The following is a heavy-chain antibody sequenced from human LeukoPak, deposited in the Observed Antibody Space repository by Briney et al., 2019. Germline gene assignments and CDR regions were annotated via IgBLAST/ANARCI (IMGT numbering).Heavy chain of an antibody. D-gene: IGHD6-6*01. CDR1: GFTFRNHG. V-gene: IGHV3-33*01. CDR2: IWYDGSNE. Sequence: GGSLRLSCAASGFTFRNHGVHWVSQVPGKGLEWVAVIWYDGSNEYYADSVKGRFTVSRDNSKNTLNLEMDSLRAEDTAVYYCARDIASRRLDYWGQGTLVTVSS. CDR3: ARDIASRRLDY. J-gene: IGHJ4*02.